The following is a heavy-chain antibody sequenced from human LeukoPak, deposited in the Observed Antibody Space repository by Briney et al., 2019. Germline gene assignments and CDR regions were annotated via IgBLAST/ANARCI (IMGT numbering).Heavy chain of an antibody. D-gene: IGHD5-12*01. Sequence: SETLSLTCTVSGGSISSGDYYWSWIRQPPGKGLEWIGYIYYSGSTYYNPSLKSRVTISVDTSKNQFSLKLSSVTAADTAVYYCARVDVDLHLDYWGQGTLVTVSS. CDR1: GGSISSGDYY. CDR2: IYYSGST. J-gene: IGHJ4*02. CDR3: ARVDVDLHLDY. V-gene: IGHV4-30-4*02.